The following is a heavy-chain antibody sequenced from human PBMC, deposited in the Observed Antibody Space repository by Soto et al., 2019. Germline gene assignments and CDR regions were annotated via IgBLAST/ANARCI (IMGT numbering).Heavy chain of an antibody. Sequence: QVRLQESGPGLAKPSETLSLTCTVSGGSVRSPTHYWSWIRQSPGKGLEWIGNIYYLGTTDYTPSLESRVTILVDTSRNQFSLRLTSPTVADTAMYYCAPNTSGRRWFESCGRRTLVVVSS. D-gene: IGHD3-10*01. J-gene: IGHJ5*01. CDR3: APNTSGRRWFES. V-gene: IGHV4-61*01. CDR1: GGSVRSPTHY. CDR2: IYYLGTT.